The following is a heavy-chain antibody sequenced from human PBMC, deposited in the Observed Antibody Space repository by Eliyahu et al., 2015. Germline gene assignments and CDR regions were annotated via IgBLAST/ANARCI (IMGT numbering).Heavy chain of an antibody. CDR3: ARGQGHF. J-gene: IGHJ4*02. V-gene: IGHV3-7*01. CDR2: IKEDGXQK. CDR1: XXTISGHW. Sequence: EVQLVESGGDLVQPGGSLRLSCAVSXXTISGHWMTWXRQAPGKGLXWVAHIKEDGXQKSYVDSVKGRFTISRDNAKNSVYLEMNSLRVEDTAVYFGARGQGHFWGQGTLVTVSS.